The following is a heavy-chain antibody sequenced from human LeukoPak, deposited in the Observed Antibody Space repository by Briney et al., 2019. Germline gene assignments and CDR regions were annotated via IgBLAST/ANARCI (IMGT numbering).Heavy chain of an antibody. Sequence: SGGSLRLSCAASGFIFSSYWMTWVRQAPGKRLEEVANIKQDGNEKYYVDSVKGRFTISRDNAKNTLYLQMNSLRAEDTAVYYCAIEDYIGPVDYWGQGTLVTVSS. J-gene: IGHJ4*02. CDR1: GFIFSSYW. V-gene: IGHV3-7*02. D-gene: IGHD4-11*01. CDR2: IKQDGNEK. CDR3: AIEDYIGPVDY.